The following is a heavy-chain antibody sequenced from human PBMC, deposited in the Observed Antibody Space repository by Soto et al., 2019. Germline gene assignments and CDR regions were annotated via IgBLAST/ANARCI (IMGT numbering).Heavy chain of an antibody. Sequence: EVQLVESGGGLVKPGGSLRLSCAASGLTLSNAWMNWVRQAPGKGLEWVGRIKSKTDGGTTDYAAPVKGRFTISRDDSKNTLYLQMNSLKTEDTAVYYCASDGYINPTDYWGQGTLVTVSS. CDR1: GLTLSNAW. CDR3: ASDGYINPTDY. J-gene: IGHJ4*02. CDR2: IKSKTDGGTT. V-gene: IGHV3-15*07. D-gene: IGHD5-12*01.